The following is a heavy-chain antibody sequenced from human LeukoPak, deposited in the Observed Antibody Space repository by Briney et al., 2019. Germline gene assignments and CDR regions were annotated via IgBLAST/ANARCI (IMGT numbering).Heavy chain of an antibody. Sequence: ASVKVSCKASGYTFTSYGISWVRQAPGQGLEWMGGIIPIFGTANYAQKFQGRVTITADESTSTAYMELSSLRSEDTAVYYCARDHYDILTGYSQPFDYWGQGTLVTVSS. CDR3: ARDHYDILTGYSQPFDY. V-gene: IGHV1-69*13. D-gene: IGHD3-9*01. CDR2: IIPIFGTA. J-gene: IGHJ4*02. CDR1: GYTFTSYG.